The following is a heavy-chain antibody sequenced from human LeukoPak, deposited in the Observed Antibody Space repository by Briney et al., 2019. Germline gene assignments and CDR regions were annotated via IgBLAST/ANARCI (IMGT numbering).Heavy chain of an antibody. D-gene: IGHD6-13*01. CDR2: ISGSGGST. CDR1: GFTFSSYA. J-gene: IGHJ6*03. CDR3: ARLAAAGYYYYMDV. V-gene: IGHV3-23*01. Sequence: PGGSLRLSCAASGFTFSSYAMSWVRQAPGKGLEWVSAISGSGGSTYYADSVKGRFTISRDNSKNTLYLQMNSLRAEDTAVYYCARLAAAGYYYYMDVWGKGTTVTVSS.